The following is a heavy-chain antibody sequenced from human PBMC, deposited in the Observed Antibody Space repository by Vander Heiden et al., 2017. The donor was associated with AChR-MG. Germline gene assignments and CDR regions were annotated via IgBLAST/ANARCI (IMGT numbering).Heavy chain of an antibody. Sequence: QVQLQESGPGLVKPSQTLFLTGTVSGCSISRGDYYWCWIRQPPGKGLEWIGYIYYSGSTYYNPSLKSRVTISVDTSKNQFSLKLSSVTAADTAVYYCARDHTLEYSSSSLADYYYYYGMDVWGQGTTVTVSS. J-gene: IGHJ6*02. CDR2: IYYSGST. CDR3: ARDHTLEYSSSSLADYYYYYGMDV. CDR1: GCSISRGDYY. D-gene: IGHD6-6*01. V-gene: IGHV4-30-4*01.